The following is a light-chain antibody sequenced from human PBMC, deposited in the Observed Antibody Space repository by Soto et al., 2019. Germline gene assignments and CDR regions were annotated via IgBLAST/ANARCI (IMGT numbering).Light chain of an antibody. CDR1: QSVSSY. J-gene: IGKJ4*01. V-gene: IGKV3-11*01. CDR2: DAS. Sequence: EIVLTQSPATLSLSPGERATLSCRASQSVSSYLAWYQQKPGQAPRLLIYDASNRATGIPARFSGSGSGTDFTLTISSLEPEDFEVYYCQQRSNWPLLFGVGSKVDIX. CDR3: QQRSNWPLL.